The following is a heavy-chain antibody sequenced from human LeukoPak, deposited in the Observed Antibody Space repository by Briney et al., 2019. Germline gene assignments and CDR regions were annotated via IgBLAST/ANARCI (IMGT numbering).Heavy chain of an antibody. CDR2: INPNSGGT. D-gene: IGHD2-15*01. J-gene: IGHJ3*02. CDR1: GYTFTGYY. Sequence: ASVKVSCKASGYTFTGYYMHWMRQAPGQGLEWMGWINPNSGGTNYAQKFQGRVTMTRDTSISTAYMELSRLRSDDTAVYYCARDVVVVAATAAGDAFDIWGQGTMVTVSS. CDR3: ARDVVVVAATAAGDAFDI. V-gene: IGHV1-2*02.